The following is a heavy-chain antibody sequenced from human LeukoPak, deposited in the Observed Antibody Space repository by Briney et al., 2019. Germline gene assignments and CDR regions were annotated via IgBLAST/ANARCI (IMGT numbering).Heavy chain of an antibody. Sequence: SETLSLTCTVSGGSISSGDYYWSWIRQPPGKGLEWIGYIYYSGSTYYNPSLKSRVTISVDTSKNQFSLKLSSVTAADTAVYYCARGGYSYGYFDYWGQGTRVTVSS. D-gene: IGHD5-18*01. CDR1: GGSISSGDYY. CDR2: IYYSGST. V-gene: IGHV4-30-4*08. J-gene: IGHJ4*02. CDR3: ARGGYSYGYFDY.